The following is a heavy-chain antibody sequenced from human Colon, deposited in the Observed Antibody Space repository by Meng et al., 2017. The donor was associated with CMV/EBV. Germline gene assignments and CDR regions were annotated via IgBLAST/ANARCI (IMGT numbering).Heavy chain of an antibody. V-gene: IGHV1-69*10. CDR2: INTILGIA. J-gene: IGHJ4*02. CDR3: ARDCSHTTCPPTDGY. CDR1: GGTFSSFT. Sequence: KVSCKASGGTFSSFTISWVRQAPGQGLEWMGGINTILGIANYAQKFQGRVTITADKSTSTAYMELSSLRSDDTAVYYCARDCSHTTCPPTDGYWGQGTLVTVSS. D-gene: IGHD2-15*01.